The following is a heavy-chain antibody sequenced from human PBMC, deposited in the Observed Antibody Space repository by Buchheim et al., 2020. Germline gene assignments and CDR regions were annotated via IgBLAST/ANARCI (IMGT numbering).Heavy chain of an antibody. CDR2: ISYDGSNK. Sequence: QVQLVESGGGVVQPGRSLRLSCVASGFTFSSYGMHWVRQAPGKGLEWVAVISYDGSNKYYADSVKGRFTISRDNSKNTLYLQMNSLRAEDTAVYYCAKDVCVARLCYYMDVWGKGTT. V-gene: IGHV3-30*18. D-gene: IGHD5/OR15-5a*01. CDR1: GFTFSSYG. CDR3: AKDVCVARLCYYMDV. J-gene: IGHJ6*03.